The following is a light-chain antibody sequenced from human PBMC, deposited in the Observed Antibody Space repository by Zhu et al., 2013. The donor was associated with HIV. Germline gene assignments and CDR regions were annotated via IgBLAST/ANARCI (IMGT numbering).Light chain of an antibody. CDR2: GNT. CDR1: SSNIGAGYD. V-gene: IGLV1-40*01. CDR3: QSYDTTLSGWV. J-gene: IGLJ3*02. Sequence: QSVLTQPPSVSGAPGQRVTISCTGSSSNIGAGYDVHWYRQLPGTAPKLLIFGNTNRPSGVPDRFSGSKSGTSASLAITGLQAEDEADYYCQSYDTTLSGWVFGGGTKLTVL.